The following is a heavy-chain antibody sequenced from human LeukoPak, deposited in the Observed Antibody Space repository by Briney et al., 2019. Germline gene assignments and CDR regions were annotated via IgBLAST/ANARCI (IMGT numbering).Heavy chain of an antibody. Sequence: PSETLSLTCTVSGASISGHYWSWIRQSPGKGLEWIGYMYHSGSTRYNPSLKSRVPLSVDTSKNQSSLKLSSVTAADTAIYYCARDGGLKPYFDYWGQGTLVTVSS. CDR3: ARDGGLKPYFDY. V-gene: IGHV4-59*11. CDR1: GASISGHY. CDR2: MYHSGST. J-gene: IGHJ4*02. D-gene: IGHD3-16*01.